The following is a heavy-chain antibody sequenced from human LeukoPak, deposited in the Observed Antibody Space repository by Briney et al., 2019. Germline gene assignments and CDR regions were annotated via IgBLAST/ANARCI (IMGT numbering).Heavy chain of an antibody. D-gene: IGHD3-3*01. V-gene: IGHV5-51*01. CDR2: IYPGDSDT. CDR1: GYSFTSYW. CDR3: ARHDGDDFWSGYYLDY. J-gene: IGHJ4*02. Sequence: GESLKISCKGSGYSFTSYWIGWVRQMPGKGLEWMGIIYPGDSDTRYSPSFQGQVTISADKSISTASLQWSSLKASDTAMYYCARHDGDDFWSGYYLDYWGQGTLVTVSS.